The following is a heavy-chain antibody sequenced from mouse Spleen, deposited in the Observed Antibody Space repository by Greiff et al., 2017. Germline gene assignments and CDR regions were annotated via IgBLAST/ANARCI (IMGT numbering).Heavy chain of an antibody. Sequence: VQLQQSGPELVKPGASVKISCKASGYTFTDYYMNWVKQSHGKSLEWIGDINPNNGGTSYNQKFKGKATLTVDKSSSTAYMELRSLTSEDSAVYYCARGRPPMDYWGQGTSVTVSS. D-gene: IGHD1-2*01. CDR3: ARGRPPMDY. J-gene: IGHJ4*01. CDR1: GYTFTDYY. CDR2: INPNNGGT. V-gene: IGHV1-26*01.